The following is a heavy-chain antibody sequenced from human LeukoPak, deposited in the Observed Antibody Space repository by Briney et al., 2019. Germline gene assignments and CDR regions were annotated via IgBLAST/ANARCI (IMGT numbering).Heavy chain of an antibody. CDR2: IYSGGST. D-gene: IGHD2-15*01. J-gene: IGHJ5*02. Sequence: GGSLRLSCAASGFTVSSNYMSWVRQAPGKGLEWVSVIYSGGSTYYADSVKGRFTISRDNSKNTLYLQMNSLRAEDTAVYYCARDRCSGGSCYSNRWFDPWGQGTLVTVSS. V-gene: IGHV3-66*01. CDR3: ARDRCSGGSCYSNRWFDP. CDR1: GFTVSSNY.